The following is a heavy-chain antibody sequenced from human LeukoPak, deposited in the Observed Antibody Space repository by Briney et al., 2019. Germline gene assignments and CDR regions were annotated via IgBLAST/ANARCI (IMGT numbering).Heavy chain of an antibody. V-gene: IGHV1-69*04. CDR2: IIPILGIA. J-gene: IGHJ4*02. Sequence: GASVKVSCKASGGTFSIYAISWVRHAPGQGLEWMGRIIPILGIANYAQKFQGRVTITADKSTSTAYMELSSLRSEDTAVYYCARAGGVTDYFDYWGQGTLVTVSS. CDR3: ARAGGVTDYFDY. CDR1: GGTFSIYA. D-gene: IGHD2-21*02.